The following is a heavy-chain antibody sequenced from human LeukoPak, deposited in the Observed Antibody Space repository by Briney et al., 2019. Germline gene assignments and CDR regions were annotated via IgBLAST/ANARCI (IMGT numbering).Heavy chain of an antibody. CDR3: ARAGYCRSTSCFIDAFDI. Sequence: GGSLRLSCAASGITFSSYSMNWVRQAPGKGLEWVSYISSRSSTIYHADSVEGRFTISRDNAKNSLYLQMNSLRDEDTAVYYCARAGYCRSTSCFIDAFDIWGQGTMVTVSS. D-gene: IGHD2-2*01. J-gene: IGHJ3*02. V-gene: IGHV3-48*02. CDR2: ISSRSSTI. CDR1: GITFSSYS.